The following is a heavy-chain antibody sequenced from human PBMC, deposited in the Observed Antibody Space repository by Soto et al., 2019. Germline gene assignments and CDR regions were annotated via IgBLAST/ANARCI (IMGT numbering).Heavy chain of an antibody. CDR3: ARGSGTPYYGMDV. CDR2: ISYDGSNK. J-gene: IGHJ6*02. D-gene: IGHD3-10*01. Sequence: PVGSLRLSCAASGFTFSSYAMHWVRQAPGKGLEWVAVISYDGSNKYYADSVKGRFTISRDNSKNTLYLQMNSLRAEDTAVYYCARGSGTPYYGMDVWGQGTTVTVSS. CDR1: GFTFSSYA. V-gene: IGHV3-30-3*01.